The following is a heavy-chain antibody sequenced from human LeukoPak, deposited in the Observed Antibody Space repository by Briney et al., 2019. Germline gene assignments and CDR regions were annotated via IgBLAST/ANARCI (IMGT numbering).Heavy chain of an antibody. CDR3: AKNKGQLVPNYCMNV. J-gene: IGHJ6*03. CDR2: LSSSGVRT. CDR1: GFTLSSFA. Sequence: GGSLRLSCTASGFTLSSFAMSWVRQASGKGLELVSTLSSSGVRTYYADSVKGRFTISRDNSLNTVFLQMNSLRGEDTAIYYCAKNKGQLVPNYCMNVWGKGTTVTVSS. D-gene: IGHD6-13*01. V-gene: IGHV3-23*01.